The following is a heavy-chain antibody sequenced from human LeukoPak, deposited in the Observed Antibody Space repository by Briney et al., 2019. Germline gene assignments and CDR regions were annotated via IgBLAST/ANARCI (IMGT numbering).Heavy chain of an antibody. CDR1: VFPFSIYA. V-gene: IGHV3-23*01. Sequence: PGGPLSLPCAPSVFPFSIYAMSGVRRATGKGREWVSAISGSGGSTYYADSVKGRFTISRDNSKNTLYLQMNSLRAEDTAVYYCAKETAQYYYDSAFDYWGQGTLVTVSS. J-gene: IGHJ4*02. CDR2: ISGSGGST. CDR3: AKETAQYYYDSAFDY. D-gene: IGHD3-22*01.